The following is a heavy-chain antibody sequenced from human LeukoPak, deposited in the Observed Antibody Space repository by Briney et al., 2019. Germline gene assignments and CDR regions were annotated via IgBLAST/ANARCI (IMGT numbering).Heavy chain of an antibody. Sequence: GGSLRLSCAASGFTVSSNYMSWVRQAPGKGLEWVSVIYSGGSTYYADSVKGRFTISRDNSKNTLYLQMNSLRAEDTAVYYCARDLGDYGYVWGSSDWGQGTLVTVSS. CDR3: ARDLGDYGYVWGSSD. CDR2: IYSGGST. CDR1: GFTVSSNY. V-gene: IGHV3-53*01. D-gene: IGHD3-16*01. J-gene: IGHJ4*02.